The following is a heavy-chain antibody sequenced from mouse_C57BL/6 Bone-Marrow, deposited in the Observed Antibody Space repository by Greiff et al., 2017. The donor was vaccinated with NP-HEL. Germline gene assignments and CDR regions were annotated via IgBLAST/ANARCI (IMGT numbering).Heavy chain of an antibody. CDR3: ARYYDGSSSFDY. CDR1: GYTFTSYL. V-gene: IGHV1-72*01. Sequence: QVQLQQPGAELVKPGASVKLSCKASGYTFTSYLMHWVKQRPGRGLGWIGRIDPNSGGTKYNEKFKSKATLTAYKPSSTAYMQLNSLTSADSAVYYCARYYDGSSSFDYWGQGTTLTVSS. D-gene: IGHD1-1*01. J-gene: IGHJ2*01. CDR2: IDPNSGGT.